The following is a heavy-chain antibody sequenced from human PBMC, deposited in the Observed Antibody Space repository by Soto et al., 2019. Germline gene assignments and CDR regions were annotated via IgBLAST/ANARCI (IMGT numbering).Heavy chain of an antibody. CDR3: ASRVRMVTGPYAVDI. CDR2: IKQDASEK. Sequence: EVQLVESGGGLVQPGGSLRLSCAASGFTFSKYWMSRVRQAPGKGLEWVANIKQDASEKYYADSVKGRFTISRDNAKNARYLQKHSLRAEDTAVYDCASRVRMVTGPYAVDIWGQGTRVTVSS. D-gene: IGHD2-21*02. V-gene: IGHV3-7*05. CDR1: GFTFSKYW. J-gene: IGHJ3*02.